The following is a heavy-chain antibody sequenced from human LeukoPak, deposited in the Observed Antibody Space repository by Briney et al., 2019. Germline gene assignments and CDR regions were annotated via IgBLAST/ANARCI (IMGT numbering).Heavy chain of an antibody. J-gene: IGHJ4*02. CDR3: ARDRHILEWLFKLHY. D-gene: IGHD3-3*01. CDR1: GFAYSDYY. CDR2: ISNTGNTI. Sequence: GGSLRLSCAASGFAYSDYYMSWIRQAPGNGLGWVSYISNTGNTIYYADSVKGRFTISRDSAKNLLYLQMNSLRAEDTAVYYCARDRHILEWLFKLHYWGQGTLVTVSS. V-gene: IGHV3-11*01.